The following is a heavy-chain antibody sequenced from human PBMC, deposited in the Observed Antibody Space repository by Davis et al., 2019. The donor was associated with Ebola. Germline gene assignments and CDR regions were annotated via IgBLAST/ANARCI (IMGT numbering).Heavy chain of an antibody. CDR1: GFTFSSYW. D-gene: IGHD3-22*01. CDR3: AKDYYDSSGRYFDY. V-gene: IGHV3-74*01. Sequence: GESLKISCAASGFTFSSYWMHWVRQPPGKGLVWVSRINNDGTSTSYADSVKGRFTISRDNAKNTLYLQMNSLRAEDTAVYYCAKDYYDSSGRYFDYWGQGTLVTVSS. J-gene: IGHJ4*02. CDR2: INNDGTST.